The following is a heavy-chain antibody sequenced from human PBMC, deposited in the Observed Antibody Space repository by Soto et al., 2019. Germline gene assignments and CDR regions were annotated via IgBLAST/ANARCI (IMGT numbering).Heavy chain of an antibody. CDR1: GYTFTSYD. J-gene: IGHJ5*02. CDR2: MNPNSGNT. CDR3: ARKDTAMVTGWFDP. D-gene: IGHD5-18*01. Sequence: QVQLVQSGAEVKKPGASVKVSCKASGYTFTSYDINWVRQATGQGLEWMGWMNPNSGNTGYAQKFQGRAAMTRNPSISTAYMELSSLSSEDTAVYYCARKDTAMVTGWFDPWGQGTLVTVSS. V-gene: IGHV1-8*01.